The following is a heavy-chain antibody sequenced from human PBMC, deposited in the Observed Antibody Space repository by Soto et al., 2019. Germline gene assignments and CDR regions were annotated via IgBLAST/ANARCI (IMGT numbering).Heavy chain of an antibody. D-gene: IGHD6-13*01. CDR3: ARGASSSSPTDY. CDR1: GFTFGAFA. Sequence: GGSLRLSCAASGFTFGAFAMAWVRQRPGNGLEWVSSLSGGGGSTYYNNSVRGRFTISRDNSNSTLFLQMNSLRAEDTAVYYCARGASSSSPTDYWGQGTLVTVSS. J-gene: IGHJ4*02. CDR2: LSGGGGST. V-gene: IGHV3-23*01.